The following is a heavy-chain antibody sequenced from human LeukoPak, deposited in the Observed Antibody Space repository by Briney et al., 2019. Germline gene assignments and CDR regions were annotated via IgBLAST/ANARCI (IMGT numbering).Heavy chain of an antibody. CDR2: IWYDGSNK. V-gene: IGHV3-33*06. Sequence: PGRSLRLSRAASGFTFSSYGMHWVRQAPGKGLEWVAVIWYDGSNKYYADSVKGRFTISRDNSKNTLYLQMNSLRAEDTAVYYCAKSPMTTVTTPDYWGQGTLVTVSS. D-gene: IGHD4-17*01. CDR3: AKSPMTTVTTPDY. CDR1: GFTFSSYG. J-gene: IGHJ4*02.